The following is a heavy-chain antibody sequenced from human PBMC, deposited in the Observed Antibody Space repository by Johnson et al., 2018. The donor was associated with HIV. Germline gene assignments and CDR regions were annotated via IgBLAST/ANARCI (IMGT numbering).Heavy chain of an antibody. CDR2: ISGSGGST. Sequence: MLLVESGGGLVQPGGSLRLSCAASGFTFSSYAMSWVRQAPGKGLEWVSAISGSGGSTYYADSVKGRFTISRDNSKDTLYLQMNSLRAEDTAVYYCARLTWDQNRGWDAFDIWGQGTMVTVSS. J-gene: IGHJ3*02. D-gene: IGHD1-26*01. CDR1: GFTFSSYA. V-gene: IGHV3-23*04. CDR3: ARLTWDQNRGWDAFDI.